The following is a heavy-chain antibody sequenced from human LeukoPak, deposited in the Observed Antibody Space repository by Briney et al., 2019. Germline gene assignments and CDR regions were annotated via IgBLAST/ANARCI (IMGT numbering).Heavy chain of an antibody. V-gene: IGHV1-24*01. Sequence: ASVKVSCKVSGYTLTELSMHWVRQAPGKGLEWMGGFDPEDGETSYAQKFQGRVTMTEDTSTDTAYMELSSLRSEDTAVYYCATVALDGGYSIAFDIWGQGTMVTVSS. CDR1: GYTLTELS. D-gene: IGHD4-23*01. J-gene: IGHJ3*02. CDR2: FDPEDGET. CDR3: ATVALDGGYSIAFDI.